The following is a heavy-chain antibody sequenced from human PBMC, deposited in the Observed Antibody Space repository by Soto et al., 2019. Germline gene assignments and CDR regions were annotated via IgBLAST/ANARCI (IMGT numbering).Heavy chain of an antibody. CDR3: ARDKAGDRPILWYFDL. Sequence: QVQLQESGPGLVKPSQTLSLTYTVSGGSISSGDYYWSWIRQPPGKGLEWIGYIYYSGSTYYNPSLKSRVTISVDTSKNQFSLKLSSVTAADTAVYYCARDKAGDRPILWYFDLWGRGTLVTVSS. D-gene: IGHD7-27*01. J-gene: IGHJ2*01. V-gene: IGHV4-30-4*01. CDR2: IYYSGST. CDR1: GGSISSGDYY.